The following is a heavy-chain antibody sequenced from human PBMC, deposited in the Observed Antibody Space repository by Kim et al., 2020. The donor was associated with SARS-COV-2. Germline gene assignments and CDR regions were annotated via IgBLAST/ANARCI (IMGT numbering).Heavy chain of an antibody. Sequence: GGSLRLSCAASGFTFSSYSMNWVRQAPGKGLEWVSYISSSSTIYYADSVKGRFTISRDNAKNSLYLQMNSLRDEDTAVYYCARPNWSGYYTFDYWGQGTLVTVSS. J-gene: IGHJ4*02. D-gene: IGHD3-3*01. CDR3: ARPNWSGYYTFDY. CDR2: ISSSSTI. CDR1: GFTFSSYS. V-gene: IGHV3-48*02.